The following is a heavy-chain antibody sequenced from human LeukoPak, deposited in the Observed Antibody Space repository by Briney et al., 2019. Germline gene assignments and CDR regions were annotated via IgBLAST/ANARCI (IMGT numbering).Heavy chain of an antibody. J-gene: IGHJ4*02. CDR2: IYYSGST. D-gene: IGHD3-10*01. CDR1: GGSISSYY. V-gene: IGHV4-59*08. Sequence: PSETLSLTCTVSGGSISSYYWSWIRPPPGKGLEWIGHIYYSGSTHYNPSLKSRVTLSVDTSKNQFSLKLSSVTAADTAVYYCARHVGNSGSGSYLTYFDYWGQGTLVTVSS. CDR3: ARHVGNSGSGSYLTYFDY.